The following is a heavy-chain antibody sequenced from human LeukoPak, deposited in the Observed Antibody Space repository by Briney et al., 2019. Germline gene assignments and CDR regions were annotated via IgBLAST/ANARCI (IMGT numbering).Heavy chain of an antibody. CDR3: ARTRPGLYSSSWPGPYYFDY. D-gene: IGHD6-13*01. J-gene: IGHJ4*02. CDR2: MNPNSGNT. CDR1: GYTFTSYD. Sequence: GASVKVSCKASGYTFTSYDINWVRQATGQGLEWMGWMNPNSGNTGYAQKFQGRVTMTRNTSISTAYMELSSLRSEDTAVYYCARTRPGLYSSSWPGPYYFDYWGQGTLVTVSS. V-gene: IGHV1-8*01.